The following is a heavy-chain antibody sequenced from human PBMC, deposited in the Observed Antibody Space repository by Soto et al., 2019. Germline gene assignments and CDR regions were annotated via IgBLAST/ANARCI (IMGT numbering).Heavy chain of an antibody. CDR1: GYTLSNYL. J-gene: IGHJ2*01. D-gene: IGHD2-15*01. CDR3: ARDLVPATDWFFDL. Sequence: ASVKVSCKTSGYTLSNYLMHWVRQAPGQGLEWMACIDTGNGNIKYSQKFQGRITITRDTSATTASMELSSLRSEDAAVYYCARDLVPATDWFFDLWGRGTLVTVSS. CDR2: IDTGNGNI. V-gene: IGHV1-3*04.